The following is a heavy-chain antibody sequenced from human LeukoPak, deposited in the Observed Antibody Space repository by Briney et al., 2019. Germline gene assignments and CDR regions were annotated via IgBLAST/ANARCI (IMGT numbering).Heavy chain of an antibody. Sequence: GGSLRLSCAVSGFTFSRYSMNWVRQAPGKGLDWVSTISDSGGSTYYADSVKGRFTISRDNAKNTVSLQMNSLRVEDTAVYYCARGGAGCFDSWGQGILVTVSS. CDR3: ARGGAGCFDS. D-gene: IGHD4/OR15-4a*01. V-gene: IGHV3-23*01. CDR1: GFTFSRYS. CDR2: ISDSGGST. J-gene: IGHJ4*02.